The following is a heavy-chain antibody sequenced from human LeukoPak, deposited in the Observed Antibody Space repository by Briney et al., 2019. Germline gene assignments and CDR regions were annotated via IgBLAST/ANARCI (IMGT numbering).Heavy chain of an antibody. CDR3: ARGYSNQFAY. CDR2: VYTSGST. D-gene: IGHD1-14*01. J-gene: IGHJ4*02. V-gene: IGHV4-4*07. CDR1: GGSLCSYY. Sequence: PSETLSLTCTVSGGSLCSYYWSWIRPPAGKGLEWIGRVYTSGSTNSNPSLKSRVTMSVDTSKNQFSLKLSSVTAADTAVYYCARGYSNQFAYWGQGTLVTVSS.